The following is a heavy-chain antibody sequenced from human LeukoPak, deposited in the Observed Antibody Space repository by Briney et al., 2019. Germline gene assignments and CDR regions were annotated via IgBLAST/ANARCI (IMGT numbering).Heavy chain of an antibody. CDR3: ARVRVAAAGHFDY. Sequence: SETLSLTCTVSGGSISSSSYYWGWISQPPGKGLEWIGSIYYSGSTYYNPSLKSRIAISVDTSKNQFSLKLSSVTAADTAVYYCARVRVAAAGHFDYWGQGTLVTVSS. CDR2: IYYSGST. CDR1: GGSISSSSYY. J-gene: IGHJ4*02. V-gene: IGHV4-39*07. D-gene: IGHD6-13*01.